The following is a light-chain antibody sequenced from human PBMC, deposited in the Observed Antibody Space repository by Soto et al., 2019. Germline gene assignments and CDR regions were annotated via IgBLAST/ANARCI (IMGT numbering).Light chain of an antibody. CDR2: GNS. CDR1: SSKIGAGYD. Sequence: QSVLTQPPSVSGAPGQRVTISGTGSSSKIGAGYDLHWYQHLPGTAPKFLIYGNSTRPSGVPDRFSGSKSGTSASLAITGLQAEDETAYYCQSYDSSLRRVFGGGTQLTV. CDR3: QSYDSSLRRV. J-gene: IGLJ2*01. V-gene: IGLV1-40*01.